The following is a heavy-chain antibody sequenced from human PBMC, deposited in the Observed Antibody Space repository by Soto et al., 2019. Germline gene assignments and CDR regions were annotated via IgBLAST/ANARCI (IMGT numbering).Heavy chain of an antibody. CDR1: GYTFTDSY. D-gene: IGHD2-8*01. V-gene: IGHV1-2*02. J-gene: IGHJ4*02. Sequence: QVQLVQSGAEVKEPGASVNISCKASGYTFTDSYLHWVRQAPGQGLEWMGCINPNSGDSEYAQRFQGRVTMTGDTSITTAYTALSTVGTDDTDVYYCAKWAGPRLVGTARFDNWGQGTLVTVSS. CDR3: AKWAGPRLVGTARFDN. CDR2: INPNSGDS.